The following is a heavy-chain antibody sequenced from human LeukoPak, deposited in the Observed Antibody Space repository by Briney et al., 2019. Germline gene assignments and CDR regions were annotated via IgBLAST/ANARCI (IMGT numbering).Heavy chain of an antibody. CDR1: GGSISSYY. CDR2: IYYSGST. J-gene: IGHJ4*02. V-gene: IGHV4-59*01. Sequence: SETLSLTCTVSGGSISSYYWSWIRQPPGKGLEWIGYIYYSGSTNYNPSLKSRVTISVDTSKNQFSLKLSSVTAADTAVYYCARAWTTGPFDYWGQGTLVTVSS. CDR3: ARAWTTGPFDY. D-gene: IGHD1-1*01.